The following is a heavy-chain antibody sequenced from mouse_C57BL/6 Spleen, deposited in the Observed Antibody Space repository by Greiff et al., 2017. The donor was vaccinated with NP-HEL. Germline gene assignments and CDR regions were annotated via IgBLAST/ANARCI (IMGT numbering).Heavy chain of an antibody. Sequence: EVKLVESGGGLVKPGGSLKLSCAASGFTFSSYAMSWVRQTPEKRLEWVATISDGGSYTYYPDNVKGRFTISRDNAKNNLYLQMSHLKSEDTAMYYCASLYYYGSSYKYFDVWGTGTTVTVSS. CDR1: GFTFSSYA. V-gene: IGHV5-4*03. CDR2: ISDGGSYT. J-gene: IGHJ1*03. CDR3: ASLYYYGSSYKYFDV. D-gene: IGHD1-1*01.